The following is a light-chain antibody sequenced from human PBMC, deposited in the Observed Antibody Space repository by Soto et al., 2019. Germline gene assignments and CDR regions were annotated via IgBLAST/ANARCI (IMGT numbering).Light chain of an antibody. CDR2: EVT. CDR3: SSYAGSNNFV. V-gene: IGLV2-8*01. J-gene: IGLJ1*01. CDR1: SXDVGTYKY. Sequence: QSVLTQPPSASGSPGQSVTISCTGTSXDVGTYKYVSWYQQHPGKAPKLMIYEVTKRPSGVPDRFSGSKSGNTASLTVSGLQAEDEADYYCSSYAGSNNFVFGTGTKLTVL.